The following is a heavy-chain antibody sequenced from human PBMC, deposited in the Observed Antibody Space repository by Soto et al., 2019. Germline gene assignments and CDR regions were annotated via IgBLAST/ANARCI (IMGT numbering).Heavy chain of an antibody. CDR2: ISYDGSNK. CDR1: GFTTSSYG. J-gene: IGHJ4*02. CDR3: VNLGPRDY. Sequence: QVQLVESGGGVVQPGRSLRLSCAASGFTTSSYGMHWVRQAPGKGLECVAVISYDGSNKYYADSVKGRFTISRDNSKNTLYLQMNSLRAEDTAVYYCVNLGPRDYWGQGTLVTVSS. V-gene: IGHV3-30*18.